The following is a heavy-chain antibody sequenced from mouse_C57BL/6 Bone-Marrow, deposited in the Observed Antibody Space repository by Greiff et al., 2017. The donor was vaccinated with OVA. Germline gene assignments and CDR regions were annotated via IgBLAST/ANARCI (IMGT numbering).Heavy chain of an antibody. D-gene: IGHD4-1*01. Sequence: VQLQQPGAELVRPGTSVKLSCKASGYTFTSSWMHWVKQRPGQGLEWIGVIDPSDSYTNYNQKFKGKATLTVDTSSSTAYMQRSSLTSEDSAVYYWARRTGLDYWGQGTTLTVSS. CDR2: IDPSDSYT. J-gene: IGHJ2*01. V-gene: IGHV1-59*01. CDR3: ARRTGLDY. CDR1: GYTFTSSW.